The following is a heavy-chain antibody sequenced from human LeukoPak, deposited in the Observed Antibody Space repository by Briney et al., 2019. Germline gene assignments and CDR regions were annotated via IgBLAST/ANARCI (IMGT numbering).Heavy chain of an antibody. Sequence: PSETLSLTCTVSGGSISSSSYYWSWIRQPPGKGLEWIGYIYYSGSTNYNPSLKSRVTISVDTSKNQFSLKLSSVTAADTAVYYCARERRAFDIWGQGTWSPSLQ. V-gene: IGHV4-61*01. CDR2: IYYSGST. J-gene: IGHJ3*02. CDR1: GGSISSSSYY. CDR3: ARERRAFDI.